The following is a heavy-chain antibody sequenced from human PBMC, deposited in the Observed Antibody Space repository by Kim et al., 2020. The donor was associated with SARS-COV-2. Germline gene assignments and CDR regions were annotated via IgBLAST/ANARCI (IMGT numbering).Heavy chain of an antibody. Sequence: PSLRGWIAVSVDTSKNQFSLKLNSVTAADTAVYYCARGPFDNSGYYKWFDPWGQGTLVTVSS. CDR3: ARGPFDNSGYYKWFDP. V-gene: IGHV4-30-2*05. J-gene: IGHJ5*02. D-gene: IGHD3-22*01.